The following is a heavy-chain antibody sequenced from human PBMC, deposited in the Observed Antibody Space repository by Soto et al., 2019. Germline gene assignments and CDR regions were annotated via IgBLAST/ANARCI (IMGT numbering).Heavy chain of an antibody. CDR2: IWYDGSNK. Sequence: QVQLVESGGGVVQPGRSLRLSCAASGFTFSSYGMHWVRQAPGKGLEWVAVIWYDGSNKYYADSVKGRFTISRDNSKNTLYLQMNSLRAEDTAEYYCAREGTGTTMDYWGQGTLVTVSS. V-gene: IGHV3-33*01. CDR1: GFTFSSYG. CDR3: AREGTGTTMDY. D-gene: IGHD1-7*01. J-gene: IGHJ4*02.